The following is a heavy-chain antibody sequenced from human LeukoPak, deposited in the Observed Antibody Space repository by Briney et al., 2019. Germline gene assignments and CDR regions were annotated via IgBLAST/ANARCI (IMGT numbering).Heavy chain of an antibody. D-gene: IGHD6-13*01. CDR1: GYSFTSYW. CDR2: IYPGDSDT. J-gene: IGHJ4*02. V-gene: IGHV5-51*01. CDR3: ARGRWEQQLVPPPDY. Sequence: GESLKISCKGSGYSFTSYWIGWVRQMPGKGLEWMGIIYPGDSDTSYSPSFQGQVTISADKSISTAYLQWSSLKASDTAMYYCARGRWEQQLVPPPDYWGQGTLVTVSS.